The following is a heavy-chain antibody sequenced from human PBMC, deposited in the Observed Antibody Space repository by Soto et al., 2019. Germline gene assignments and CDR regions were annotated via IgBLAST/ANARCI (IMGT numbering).Heavy chain of an antibody. V-gene: IGHV2-5*02. CDR3: AHLTYYYDSSGYYSRAEYFQH. J-gene: IGHJ1*01. CDR2: IYWDDDK. D-gene: IGHD3-22*01. Sequence: QITLKESGPTLVKPTQTLTLTCTFSGFSLSTSGVGVGWIRQPPGKALEWLALIYWDDDKRYSPSLKSRLTITKDTSKNPVVPTMTNMDPVDTATYYCAHLTYYYDSSGYYSRAEYFQHWGQGTLVTVSS. CDR1: GFSLSTSGVG.